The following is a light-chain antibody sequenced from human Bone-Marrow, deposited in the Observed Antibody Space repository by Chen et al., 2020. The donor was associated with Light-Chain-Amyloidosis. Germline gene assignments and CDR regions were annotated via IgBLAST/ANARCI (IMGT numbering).Light chain of an antibody. V-gene: IGLV3-21*02. J-gene: IGLJ3*02. CDR3: QVWDRSSDRPV. CDR2: DDS. Sequence: SYVLTQPSSVSVAPGQTATIACGGNNIGPTSVHWYQQTPGQAPLLVVYDDSDRPSGIPERLSGSNSGNTATLTISRVEAGDEAGYYCQVWDRSSDRPVFGGGTKLTVL. CDR1: NIGPTS.